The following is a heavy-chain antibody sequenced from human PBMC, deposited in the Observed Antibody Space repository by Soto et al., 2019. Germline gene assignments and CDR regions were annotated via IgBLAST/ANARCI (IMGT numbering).Heavy chain of an antibody. J-gene: IGHJ6*02. CDR2: ISSGSSYI. D-gene: IGHD3-22*01. V-gene: IGHV3-21*01. Sequence: PGGSLRLSCAASGFTFSSYTMNWVRQAPGKGLEWVSSISSGSSYIYYADSVKGRFTISRDNAKNSLYLQMNSLRAEDTAVYYCARMVYDSSAGYYYGMDVWGQGTTVTVSS. CDR1: GFTFSSYT. CDR3: ARMVYDSSAGYYYGMDV.